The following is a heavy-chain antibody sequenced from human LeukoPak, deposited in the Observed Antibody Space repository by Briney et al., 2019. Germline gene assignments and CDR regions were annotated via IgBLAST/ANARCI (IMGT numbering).Heavy chain of an antibody. V-gene: IGHV1-69*05. Sequence: SVKVSCKASGGTFSSYAISWVRQAPGQGLEWMGGIIPIFGTANYAQKFQGRVTITTDESTRTAYMELSSLRSEDTAVYYCARDKRLLGHYYYMDVWGKGTTVTVSS. CDR3: ARDKRLLGHYYYMDV. CDR1: GGTFSSYA. J-gene: IGHJ6*03. D-gene: IGHD3-10*01. CDR2: IIPIFGTA.